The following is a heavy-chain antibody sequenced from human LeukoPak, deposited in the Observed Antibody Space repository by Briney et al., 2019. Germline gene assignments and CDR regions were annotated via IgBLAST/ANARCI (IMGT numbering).Heavy chain of an antibody. Sequence: GGSLRLSCAVSGFTFSSFEFNWVRQAPGKGLEWASSISSSGNTIYYADSVKGRITISRDNAKNSLYLQMNSLRAEDTAVYYCASGSYSPFEYWGQGTLVTVSS. CDR3: ASGSYSPFEY. V-gene: IGHV3-48*03. CDR2: ISSSGNTI. J-gene: IGHJ4*02. CDR1: GFTFSSFE. D-gene: IGHD1-26*01.